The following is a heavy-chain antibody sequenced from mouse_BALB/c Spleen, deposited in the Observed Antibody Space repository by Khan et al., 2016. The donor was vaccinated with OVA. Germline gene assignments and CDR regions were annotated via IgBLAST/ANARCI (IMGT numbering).Heavy chain of an antibody. CDR1: GYTFTDYA. V-gene: IGHV1S137*01. CDR2: ISTYSGNT. CDR3: ARPAYDGYYDY. J-gene: IGHJ2*01. Sequence: VQLQQSGPELVRPGVSVKISCKGSGYTFTDYAMYWVKQSHAESLEWIGLISTYSGNTNYNQKFKGKATMTVDKSSTTAYMELARLTSEDSANYYCARPAYDGYYDYWGQGTTLTVSS. D-gene: IGHD2-3*01.